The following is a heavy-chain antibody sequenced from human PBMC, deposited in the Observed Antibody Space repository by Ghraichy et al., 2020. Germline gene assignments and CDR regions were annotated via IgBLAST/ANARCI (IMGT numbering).Heavy chain of an antibody. D-gene: IGHD3-10*01. CDR2: INHSGST. Sequence: SQTLSLTCAVYGGSFSGYYWSWIRQPPGKGLEWIGEINHSGSTNYNPSLKSRVTISVDTSKNQFSLKLSSVTAADTAVYYCARWVPRVRGVITKMYYYGMDVWGQGTTVTVSS. CDR1: GGSFSGYY. V-gene: IGHV4-34*01. J-gene: IGHJ6*02. CDR3: ARWVPRVRGVITKMYYYGMDV.